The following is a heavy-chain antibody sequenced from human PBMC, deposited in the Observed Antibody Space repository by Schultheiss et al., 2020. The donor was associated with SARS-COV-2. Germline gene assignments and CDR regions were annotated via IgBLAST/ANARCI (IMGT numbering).Heavy chain of an antibody. V-gene: IGHV4-34*01. D-gene: IGHD5-18*01. CDR2: INHSGST. CDR1: GGSFSGYY. J-gene: IGHJ4*02. Sequence: GSLRLSCAVYGGSFSGYYWSWIRQPPGKGLEWFGEINHSGSTNYNPSLKSRVTISVDTSKNQFSLKLSSVTAADTAVYYCARGVSGYSYGKADYWGQGTLVTVSS. CDR3: ARGVSGYSYGKADY.